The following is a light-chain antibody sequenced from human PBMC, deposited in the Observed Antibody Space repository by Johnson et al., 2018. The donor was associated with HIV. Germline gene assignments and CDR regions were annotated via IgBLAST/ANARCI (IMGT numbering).Light chain of an antibody. Sequence: QPVLTQPPSVSGAPGQKVTISCSGSSSTIGNNYVSWYQVLPGTAPKLLIYKNNNRPSGIPDRFSGSKSGTSATLGITGLQTGDEADYYCGTWDTSLTTGGVFGAGTKVTVL. V-gene: IGLV1-51*02. J-gene: IGLJ1*01. CDR2: KNN. CDR1: SSTIGNNY. CDR3: GTWDTSLTTGGV.